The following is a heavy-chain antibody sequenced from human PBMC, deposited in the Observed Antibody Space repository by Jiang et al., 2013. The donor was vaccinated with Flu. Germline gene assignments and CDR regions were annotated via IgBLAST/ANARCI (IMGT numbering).Heavy chain of an antibody. D-gene: IGHD6-13*01. CDR2: IYYSGST. Sequence: SLTCTVSGGSISSYYWSWIRQPPGKGLEWIGYIYYSGSTNYNPSLKSRVTISVDTSKNQFSLKLSSVTAADTAVYYCASQYSSSWYWFDPWGQGTLVTVSS. V-gene: IGHV4-59*08. CDR3: ASQYSSSWYWFDP. J-gene: IGHJ5*02. CDR1: GGSISSYY.